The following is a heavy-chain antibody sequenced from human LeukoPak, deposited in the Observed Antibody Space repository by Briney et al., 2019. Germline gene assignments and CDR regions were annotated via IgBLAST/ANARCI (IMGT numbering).Heavy chain of an antibody. CDR3: ARDLFSRLSGYHDY. CDR2: IYYSGSA. CDR1: GDTIHSYY. Sequence: SETLSLTCTVSGDTIHSYYWSWIRQSSGKGLDWIGQIYYSGSAEYNPSLRGRVTISVDTSKNQFSLQLNSVTAADTAVYYCARDLFSRLSGYHDYWGQGTLVTVSS. D-gene: IGHD5-18*01. V-gene: IGHV4-59*01. J-gene: IGHJ4*02.